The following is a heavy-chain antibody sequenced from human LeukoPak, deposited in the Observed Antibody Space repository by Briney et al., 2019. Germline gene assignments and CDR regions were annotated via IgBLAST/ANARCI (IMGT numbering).Heavy chain of an antibody. J-gene: IGHJ4*02. D-gene: IGHD3-10*01. CDR3: ARGQPAKWFGELSNYPGHDY. V-gene: IGHV1-8*01. CDR2: MNPNSGNT. Sequence: ASVKVSCKASRYTFTSYDINCVRQASGQGLEWMGWMNPNSGNTGYAQKLQGRVTMTRNTSITTAYMALSSLRSEDTPGYFCARGQPAKWFGELSNYPGHDYWGQGTLVTGPS. CDR1: RYTFTSYD.